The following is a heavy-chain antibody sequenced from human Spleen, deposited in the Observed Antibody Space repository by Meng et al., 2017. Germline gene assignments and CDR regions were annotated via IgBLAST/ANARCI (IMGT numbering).Heavy chain of an antibody. V-gene: IGHV3-23*01. J-gene: IGHJ4*02. Sequence: GESLKISCAASGFTFTSYAMSWVRQAPGKGLEWVSAISGSGGSTYYTDSVKGQFTISRDNSKNTLYLQMNSLRAEDTAVYYCAKDHQWFGEWGQGTLVTVSS. CDR3: AKDHQWFGE. D-gene: IGHD3-10*01. CDR1: GFTFTSYA. CDR2: ISGSGGST.